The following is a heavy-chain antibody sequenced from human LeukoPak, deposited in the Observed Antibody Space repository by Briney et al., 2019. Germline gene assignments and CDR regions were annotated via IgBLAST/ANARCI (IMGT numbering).Heavy chain of an antibody. J-gene: IGHJ4*02. CDR3: ARDSPAWELPIDY. CDR1: RFTFSSYG. V-gene: IGHV3-33*01. CDR2: IWYDGSSK. Sequence: GRSLRLSCAASRFTFSSYGMHWVRQAPGKGLEWVAVIWYDGSSKYYADSVKGRFTISRDNSKNTLYLQMNSLRAEDTAVYYCARDSPAWELPIDYWGQGTLVTVSS. D-gene: IGHD1-26*01.